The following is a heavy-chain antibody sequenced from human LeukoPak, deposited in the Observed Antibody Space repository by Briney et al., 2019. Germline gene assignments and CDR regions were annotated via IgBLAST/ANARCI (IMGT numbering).Heavy chain of an antibody. CDR1: GYTFTGYY. CDR2: INPNSGGT. CDR3: ARDRGYCSSTSWRPYYYYGMDV. Sequence: ASVKVSCKASGYTFTGYYMHWVRQAPGQGLEWMGCINPNSGGTNYAQQFQGRVTMTRDTSISTAYMELSRLRSDDTAVYYCARDRGYCSSTSWRPYYYYGMDVWGQGTTVTVSS. J-gene: IGHJ6*02. V-gene: IGHV1-2*02. D-gene: IGHD2-2*01.